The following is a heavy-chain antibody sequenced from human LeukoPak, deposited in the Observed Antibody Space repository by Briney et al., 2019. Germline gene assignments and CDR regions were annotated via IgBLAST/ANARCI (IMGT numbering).Heavy chain of an antibody. J-gene: IGHJ4*02. CDR2: IRYDGTNK. V-gene: IGHV3-30*02. Sequence: GGSLRLSCAASGFTFSSYGMSWVRQAPGKGLEWVAFIRYDGTNKHYADSVRGRCTISRDSSKNTLLLQMNSLRAEDTAMYYCAKDSYYYDSSSLSHFDYWGQGTLVTVSS. D-gene: IGHD3-22*01. CDR1: GFTFSSYG. CDR3: AKDSYYYDSSSLSHFDY.